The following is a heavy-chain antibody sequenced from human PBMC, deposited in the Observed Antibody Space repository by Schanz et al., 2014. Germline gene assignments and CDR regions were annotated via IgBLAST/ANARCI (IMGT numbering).Heavy chain of an antibody. Sequence: QVHLVQSGAEVKKPGSSVKVSCKASGGTFSSDTFSWVRQAPGQGLEWMGIVNPSVRGTHFAREFQGRVTVTSDTSTSTVYMELSGLRSEDTAVYYCARGRGCTGGSCYSWFDLWGQGTLVTVAS. CDR3: ARGRGCTGGSCYSWFDL. CDR2: VNPSVRGT. J-gene: IGHJ5*02. CDR1: GGTFSSDT. V-gene: IGHV1-69*08. D-gene: IGHD2-15*01.